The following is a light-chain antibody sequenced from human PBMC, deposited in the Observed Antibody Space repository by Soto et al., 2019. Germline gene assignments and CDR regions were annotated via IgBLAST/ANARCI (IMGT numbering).Light chain of an antibody. CDR2: DVS. Sequence: QSALTQPASVSGSPGQSITISCTGTSSDVGGYNYVSWYQQHPGNAPKLMIYDVSNRPSGVSNRFSGSTSGNTASLTISGLQAEDEADYYCSSYTSSSRDVFGTGTKLTVL. V-gene: IGLV2-14*01. CDR1: SSDVGGYNY. J-gene: IGLJ1*01. CDR3: SSYTSSSRDV.